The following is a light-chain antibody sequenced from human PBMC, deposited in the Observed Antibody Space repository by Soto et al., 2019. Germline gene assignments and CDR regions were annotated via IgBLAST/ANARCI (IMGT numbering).Light chain of an antibody. CDR1: SYSIGTNF. CDR3: AAWDDNLSTYV. CDR2: SNN. J-gene: IGLJ1*01. V-gene: IGLV1-47*02. Sequence: QSVLTQPPSASWTHGQRGSIYCSCYSYSIGTNFVYWYQQLPGTAPKVLIHSNNQRPSGVPDRFSGSKSGSSASLAISGLRSEDEADYYCAAWDDNLSTYVFGSGTKLTVL.